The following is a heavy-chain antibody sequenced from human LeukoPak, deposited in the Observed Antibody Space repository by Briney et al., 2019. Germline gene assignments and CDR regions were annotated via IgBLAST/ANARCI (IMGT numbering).Heavy chain of an antibody. Sequence: ASVKVSCKASGYTFTSYGISWVRQAPGQGLEWMGWISAYNGNTNYAQKLQGRVTMTTDTSTSTAYMELRSLRSDDTAVYYCALLFRGRIAVAGNHWGQGTLVTVSS. CDR1: GYTFTSYG. V-gene: IGHV1-18*01. CDR3: ALLFRGRIAVAGNH. J-gene: IGHJ5*02. D-gene: IGHD6-19*01. CDR2: ISAYNGNT.